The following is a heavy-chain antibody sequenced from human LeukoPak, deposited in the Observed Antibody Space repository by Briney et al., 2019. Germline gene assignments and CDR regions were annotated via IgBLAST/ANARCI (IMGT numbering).Heavy chain of an antibody. J-gene: IGHJ4*02. D-gene: IGHD4-11*01. CDR2: INWNGGNT. V-gene: IGHV3-20*04. Sequence: GGSLRLSCAASGFTFSSSGMNWVRQAPGKGLEWVSGINWNGGNTGYAGSVKGRFTISRDNAKNSLYLQMNSLRAEDTALYYCARVASNYDFDYWGQGTLVTVSS. CDR1: GFTFSSSG. CDR3: ARVASNYDFDY.